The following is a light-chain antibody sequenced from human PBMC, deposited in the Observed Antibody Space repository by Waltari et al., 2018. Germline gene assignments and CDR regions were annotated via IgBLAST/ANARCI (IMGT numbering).Light chain of an antibody. CDR2: EVS. CDR1: SRHVGRYNY. CDR3: SSYAGSNNVV. J-gene: IGLJ2*01. Sequence: QSALTQPPSASGSPGPSVTISCTGTSRHVGRYNYVSCDQQHPGKAPKLMIYEVSKRPSGVPARLSGSKSGNTASLTVSGLQAEDEADYYCSSYAGSNNVVFGGGTKLTVL. V-gene: IGLV2-8*01.